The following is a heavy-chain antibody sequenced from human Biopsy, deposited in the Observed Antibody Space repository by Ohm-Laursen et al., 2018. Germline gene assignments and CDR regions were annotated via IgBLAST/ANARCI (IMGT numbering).Heavy chain of an antibody. V-gene: IGHV4-4*07. CDR3: AREGLDWDNRRYKGLDV. Sequence: TLSLTCIVSGDSISSDYWTWIRRPAGKGLEWIGRIYGSGSTNYNPSLRGRVTLSGDTSKNQVSLRLRSVTAADTAVYYCAREGLDWDNRRYKGLDVWGQGATVIVSS. CDR2: IYGSGST. J-gene: IGHJ6*02. CDR1: GDSISSDY. D-gene: IGHD1/OR15-1a*01.